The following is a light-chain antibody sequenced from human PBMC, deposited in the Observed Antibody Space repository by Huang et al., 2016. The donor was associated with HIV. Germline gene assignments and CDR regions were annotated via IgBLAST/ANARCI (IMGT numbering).Light chain of an antibody. CDR2: DAS. CDR1: QSAYRY. V-gene: IGKV3-11*01. J-gene: IGKJ4*01. CDR3: QQRSNWPLT. Sequence: EIVLTQSPATLSLSPGERATLSCRASQSAYRYLAWYQQKPGQAPRLLIHDASNRATGSPARFSGRGSGTDFTLTISSLEPEDFAVYYCQQRSNWPLTFGGGTKVEIK.